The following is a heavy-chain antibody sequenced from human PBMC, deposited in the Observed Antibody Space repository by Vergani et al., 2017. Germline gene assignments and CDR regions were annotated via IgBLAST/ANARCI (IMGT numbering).Heavy chain of an antibody. CDR2: VEDSGYF. J-gene: IGHJ4*02. D-gene: IGHD1-14*01. V-gene: IGHV4-59*01. CDR3: AGSVVSRNPTDYFDN. CDR1: GGSLSGYY. Sequence: QVQLQESGPGLVRPSETLSLTCTVSGGSLSGYYWNWIRQTPGAGLEWIGYVEDSGYFNYNPSLKTRVSMSSDTSNNQFSLMLSSVTVADTAVYYCAGSVVSRNPTDYFDNWDQGTLVTVSS.